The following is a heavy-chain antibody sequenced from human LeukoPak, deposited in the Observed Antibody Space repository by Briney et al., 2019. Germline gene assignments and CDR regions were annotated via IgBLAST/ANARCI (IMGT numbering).Heavy chain of an antibody. Sequence: GGSLRLSCAASGFTFSFYGMHWVRQAPGKGLEWVAVIWYDGSNQYYADSVKGRFTISRDDSKNTLYLQMNSLRAEDTAVYYCARGRLRIAAAGFDAFDIWGQGTMVTVSS. D-gene: IGHD6-13*01. V-gene: IGHV3-33*01. J-gene: IGHJ3*02. CDR2: IWYDGSNQ. CDR1: GFTFSFYG. CDR3: ARGRLRIAAAGFDAFDI.